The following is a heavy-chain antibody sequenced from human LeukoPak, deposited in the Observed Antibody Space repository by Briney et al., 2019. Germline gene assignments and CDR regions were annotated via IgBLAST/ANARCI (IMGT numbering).Heavy chain of an antibody. Sequence: SETLSLTCTVSGGSISSSSYYWGWIRQPPGKGLEWIGSIYYSGSTYYNPSLKSRVTISVDTSRNQFSLKLSSVTAADTAVYYCARVGATMVRGVIIGYYYYYMDVWGKGTTVTVSS. CDR2: IYYSGST. J-gene: IGHJ6*03. V-gene: IGHV4-39*07. D-gene: IGHD3-10*01. CDR3: ARVGATMVRGVIIGYYYYYMDV. CDR1: GGSISSSSYY.